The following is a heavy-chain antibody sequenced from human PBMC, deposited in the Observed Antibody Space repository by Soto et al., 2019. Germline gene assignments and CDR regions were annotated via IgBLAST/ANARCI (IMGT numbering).Heavy chain of an antibody. V-gene: IGHV6-1*01. CDR3: VRERYFDWVLYYLDY. CDR2: TYYRSMWYF. D-gene: IGHD3-9*01. J-gene: IGHJ4*02. Sequence: QIQLQQSGPGLVKASQTLSLTCAISGDSVSSNTAGWHWIRQSPSRGLEWPGRTYYRSMWYFDYAESVKSRLTINPDTSKNQVSLQLSSVSPEDTAVYYCVRERYFDWVLYYLDYWGRGTLVTVSS. CDR1: GDSVSSNTAG.